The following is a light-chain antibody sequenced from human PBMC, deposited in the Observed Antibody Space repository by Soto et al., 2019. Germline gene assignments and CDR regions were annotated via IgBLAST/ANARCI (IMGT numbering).Light chain of an antibody. Sequence: QSALTQPRSVSGSPGQSVTMSCTGTSSDFGGYNFVSWYQHHPGKAPKVMIYDVSQRPSGVPDRFSGSKSGNTASLTISGLQTEDEANYSCCSYAGSYTSWVFGGGTKLTVL. CDR3: CSYAGSYTSWV. V-gene: IGLV2-11*01. CDR2: DVS. J-gene: IGLJ3*02. CDR1: SSDFGGYNF.